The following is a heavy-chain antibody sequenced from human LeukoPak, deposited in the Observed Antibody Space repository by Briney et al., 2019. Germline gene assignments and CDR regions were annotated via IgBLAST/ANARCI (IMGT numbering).Heavy chain of an antibody. Sequence: ASVKVSCKASGYTFTSYYMHWVRQVPGQGLEWMGIINPSGGSTSYAQKFQGRVTMTRDTSTSTVYMELSSLRSEDTAVYYCARAPYSGGSCYSFQHRGQGTLVTVSS. CDR3: ARAPYSGGSCYSFQH. D-gene: IGHD2-15*01. CDR2: INPSGGST. V-gene: IGHV1-46*01. CDR1: GYTFTSYY. J-gene: IGHJ1*01.